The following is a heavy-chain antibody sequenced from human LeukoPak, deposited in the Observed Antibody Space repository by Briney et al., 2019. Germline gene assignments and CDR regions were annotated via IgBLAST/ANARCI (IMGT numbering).Heavy chain of an antibody. CDR1: VFTLSTYA. D-gene: IGHD3-22*01. J-gene: IGHJ4*02. CDR3: AKATMASCSRAYCYQFDA. Sequence: GGSLRLSPAASVFTLSTYAMSWVRPTPGRDLEWVAATSSSDAGTYHADTVRGRFTISRDNSKNQLYLQMNNLRAEHADVCFCAKATMASCSRAYCYQFDAWGQGTLVTVSS. V-gene: IGHV3-23*01. CDR2: TSSSDAGT.